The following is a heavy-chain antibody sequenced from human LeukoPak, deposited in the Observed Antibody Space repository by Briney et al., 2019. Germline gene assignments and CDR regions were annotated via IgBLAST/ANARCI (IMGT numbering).Heavy chain of an antibody. Sequence: GASVKVSRKASGYTFTGYYMHWVRQAPGQGLEWMGWINPNSGGTNYAQKFQGRVTMTRDTSISTAYMELSRLRSDDTAVYYCARDPYCSSTSCYKGVVVAASPNWGQGTLVTVSS. CDR2: INPNSGGT. J-gene: IGHJ4*02. V-gene: IGHV1-2*02. CDR3: ARDPYCSSTSCYKGVVVAASPN. D-gene: IGHD2-2*02. CDR1: GYTFTGYY.